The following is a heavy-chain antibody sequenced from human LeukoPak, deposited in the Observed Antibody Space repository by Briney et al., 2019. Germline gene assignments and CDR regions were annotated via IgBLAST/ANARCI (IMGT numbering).Heavy chain of an antibody. D-gene: IGHD5-18*01. CDR2: ISSSSSYI. V-gene: IGHV3-21*01. CDR1: GFTFSSYS. Sequence: PGGSLRLSRAASGFTFSSYSMNWVRQAPGKGLEWVSTISSSSSYIYYADSVKGRFTISRNNAKNSLYLQMNSLRAEDTAVYYCARVGYSYGPDYWGQGTLVTVSS. J-gene: IGHJ4*02. CDR3: ARVGYSYGPDY.